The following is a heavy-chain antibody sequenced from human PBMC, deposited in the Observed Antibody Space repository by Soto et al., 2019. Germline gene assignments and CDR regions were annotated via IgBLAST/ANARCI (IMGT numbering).Heavy chain of an antibody. Sequence: ASLKVSCKASGGTFSTSSFVWMRQGPGQGLEWMGGIIPIFTRTSFEQKFQGRVTFSADESTRTTYRELRSLTSEDTAIYYCAKDVVRSTAGDSWGQGTLVTVSS. V-gene: IGHV1-69*13. CDR2: IIPIFTRT. CDR3: AKDVVRSTAGDS. CDR1: GGTFSTSS. D-gene: IGHD2-15*01. J-gene: IGHJ4*02.